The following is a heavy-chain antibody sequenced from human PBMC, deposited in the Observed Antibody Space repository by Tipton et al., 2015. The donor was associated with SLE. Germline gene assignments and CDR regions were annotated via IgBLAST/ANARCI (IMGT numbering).Heavy chain of an antibody. V-gene: IGHV4-4*07. CDR2: IYSSGDR. D-gene: IGHD4-17*01. CDR1: GGSISSHH. J-gene: IGHJ2*01. Sequence: LRLSCTVSGGSISSHHWSWIRQPAGRGLEWIGRIYSSGDRDYNPSLRSRVTMSIDASQNRVSLRLKSVSAADTAVYYCARGSDGEYVRYFDVWGPGTLVTVSS. CDR3: ARGSDGEYVRYFDV.